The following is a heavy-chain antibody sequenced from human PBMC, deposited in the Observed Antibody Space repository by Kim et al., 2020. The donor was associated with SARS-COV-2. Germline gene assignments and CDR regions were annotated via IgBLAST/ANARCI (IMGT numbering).Heavy chain of an antibody. V-gene: IGHV3-9*01. CDR2: IIWIRGGM. J-gene: IGHJ6*02. CDR3: AKVYYYASSGYYPPYYYGMDV. Sequence: GGSLRLSCAASGFTFVVYALPWFRQAPGKGLGWVPGIIWIRGGMGKGDPVKGRLTISRDNAKNSLYLQMNSLRAEDTALYYCAKVYYYASSGYYPPYYYGMDVWGQGTTFTVSS. D-gene: IGHD3-22*01. CDR1: GFTFVVYA.